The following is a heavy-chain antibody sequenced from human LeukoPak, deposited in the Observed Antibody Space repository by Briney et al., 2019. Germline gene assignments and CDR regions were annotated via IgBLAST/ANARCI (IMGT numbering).Heavy chain of an antibody. Sequence: PGGSLRLSCAASGFTVSSNYMSWVCQAPGKGLEWVSVIYSGGGTYYADSVKGRFTISRDNSKNTLYLQMNSLRAEDTAVYYCARSPRRLAYCGGDCGLDYWGQGTLVTVSS. D-gene: IGHD2-21*02. J-gene: IGHJ4*02. V-gene: IGHV3-53*01. CDR1: GFTVSSNY. CDR2: IYSGGGT. CDR3: ARSPRRLAYCGGDCGLDY.